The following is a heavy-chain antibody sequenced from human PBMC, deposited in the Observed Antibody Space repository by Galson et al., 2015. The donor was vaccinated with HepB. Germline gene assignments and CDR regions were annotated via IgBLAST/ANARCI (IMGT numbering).Heavy chain of an antibody. J-gene: IGHJ2*01. Sequence: SLRLSCAASGFTFSTYWMNWVRQAPGKGLESVSYISSTGTTMYYADSAKGRFTISRDNAQNSLYLQMNSLRAEDTAVYYCAGVYFGSGSSSAYWYFDLWGRGALVTVSS. D-gene: IGHD3-10*01. V-gene: IGHV3-48*01. CDR1: GFTFSTYW. CDR3: AGVYFGSGSSSAYWYFDL. CDR2: ISSTGTTM.